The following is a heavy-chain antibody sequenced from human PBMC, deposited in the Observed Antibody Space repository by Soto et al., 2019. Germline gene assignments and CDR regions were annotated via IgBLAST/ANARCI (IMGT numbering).Heavy chain of an antibody. CDR2: ISSTTNYI. CDR3: ARESADLTSNLDY. V-gene: IGHV3-21*06. J-gene: IGHJ4*02. CDR1: GFIFTRYS. Sequence: PGGSLRLSCAASGFIFTRYSMNWVRQAPGKGLEWVSSISSTTNYIYYGDSMKGRFTISRDNAKNSLYLEMNSLRAEDTAVYYCARESADLTSNLDYWGQGTLVTVSS.